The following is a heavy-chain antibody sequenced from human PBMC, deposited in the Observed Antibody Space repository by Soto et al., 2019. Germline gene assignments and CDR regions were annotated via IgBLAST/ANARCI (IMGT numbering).Heavy chain of an antibody. CDR3: ARALYRSGTYYAFDN. CDR2: ISAYNGNT. D-gene: IGHD1-26*01. J-gene: IGHJ4*02. Sequence: QVPLVQSGAEVKKPGASVTVSCKTSGYTPTNYDIVWVRQAPGQGLEWMGWISAYNGNTNSAQKLQGRLTMTTDTSTRPAYMELRSLRSDDTAVYYCARALYRSGTYYAFDNWGQGTLVTVSS. CDR1: GYTPTNYD. V-gene: IGHV1-18*01.